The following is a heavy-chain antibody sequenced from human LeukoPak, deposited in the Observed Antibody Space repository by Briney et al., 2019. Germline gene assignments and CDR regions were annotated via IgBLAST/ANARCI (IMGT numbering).Heavy chain of an antibody. V-gene: IGHV3-7*01. D-gene: IGHD2-21*02. Sequence: GGSLRLSCAASGLTYRRYWMSGVPHAPGKGVEWGANIKQEGREKNYVDSVKGRYTISTENAKNTLYLQKNSVSAEDTAVYYCARGFRNVVVPATGDYYYYYMDVWGKGTTVTVSS. CDR1: GLTYRRYW. J-gene: IGHJ6*03. CDR2: IKQEGREK. CDR3: ARGFRNVVVPATGDYYYYYMDV.